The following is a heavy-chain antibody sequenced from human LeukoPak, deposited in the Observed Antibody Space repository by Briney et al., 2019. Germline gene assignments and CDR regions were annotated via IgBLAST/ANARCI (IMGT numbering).Heavy chain of an antibody. D-gene: IGHD3-10*01. CDR2: ISSSSSYI. V-gene: IGHV3-21*01. CDR1: GFTFSNFG. J-gene: IGHJ5*02. CDR3: ARVRLGSYYNSYGGTEFDP. Sequence: GGTLRLSCAASGFTFSNFGMIWVRQAPGKGLEWVSSISSSSSYIYYADSVKGRFTISRDNAKNSLYLQMNSLRAEDTAVYYCARVRLGSYYNSYGGTEFDPWGQGTLVTVSS.